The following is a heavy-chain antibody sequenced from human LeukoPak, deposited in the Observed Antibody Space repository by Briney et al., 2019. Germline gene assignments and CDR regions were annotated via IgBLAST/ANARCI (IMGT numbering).Heavy chain of an antibody. Sequence: ASVRVSCKASGYTFSGYQVHWLRQAPGQGLEWMGRMNPSSGVTNYAQKFQGRVTMTRDTSINTAYLDLSALKSDDTAVYYCASRSASVTLGYWGQGTLVTVSS. CDR2: MNPSSGVT. CDR3: ASRSASVTLGY. J-gene: IGHJ4*02. V-gene: IGHV1-2*06. CDR1: GYTFSGYQ. D-gene: IGHD2-15*01.